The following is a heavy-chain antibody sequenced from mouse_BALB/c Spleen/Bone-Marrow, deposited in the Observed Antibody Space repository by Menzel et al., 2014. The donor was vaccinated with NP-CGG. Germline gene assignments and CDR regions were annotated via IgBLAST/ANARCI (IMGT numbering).Heavy chain of an antibody. J-gene: IGHJ4*01. V-gene: IGHV14-3*02. CDR1: GFNTKDTY. CDR2: IDPANGNT. CDR3: ARSRDYGSSYYAMDY. D-gene: IGHD1-1*01. Sequence: EVQLQESGAELVKPGASVKLSCTASGFNTKDTYMHWVKQRPEQGLEWIGRIDPANGNTKYDPKFQGKATITADTSSNTAYLQLSSLTSEDTAVYYCARSRDYGSSYYAMDYWGQGTSVTVSS.